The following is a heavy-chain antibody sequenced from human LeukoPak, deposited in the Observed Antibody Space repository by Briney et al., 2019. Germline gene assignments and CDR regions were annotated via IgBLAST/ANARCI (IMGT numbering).Heavy chain of an antibody. D-gene: IGHD1-26*01. V-gene: IGHV3-23*01. CDR3: AKDRNRGSYGKPIDY. CDR2: ISGSAGST. J-gene: IGHJ4*02. CDR1: GFIFSNYA. Sequence: GGSLRLSCAASGFIFSNYAMSWVRQAPGRGLEWVSVISGSAGSTYYADSVKGRFTISRDNSKNTLYLQMNSLRAEDTAVYYCAKDRNRGSYGKPIDYWGQGNLVTVSS.